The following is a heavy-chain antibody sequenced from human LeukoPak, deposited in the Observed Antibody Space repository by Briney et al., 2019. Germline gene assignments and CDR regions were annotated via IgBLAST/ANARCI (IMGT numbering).Heavy chain of an antibody. CDR2: ISGYNGNT. CDR1: DYTFTNYG. Sequence: ASVKVSCKASDYTFTNYGVYWVRQAPGQGLEWMGWISGYNGNTNYAQRVQGRVTMTTDTSKSTIYMELGSLRADDTAVYHCVRNNATHWVNGYWGQGTLVTVSS. V-gene: IGHV1-18*01. D-gene: IGHD7-27*01. J-gene: IGHJ4*02. CDR3: VRNNATHWVNGY.